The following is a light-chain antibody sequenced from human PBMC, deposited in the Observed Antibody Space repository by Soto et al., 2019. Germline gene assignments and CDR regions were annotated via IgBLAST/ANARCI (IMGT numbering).Light chain of an antibody. CDR3: SSYAGSNKSV. CDR2: EVS. Sequence: QSALTQPPSASGSPGQSVTISCTGTSSDVGGYNYVSWYQQHPGKAPKLMIYEVSKRPSGVPDRFSGSKSGNTASLTVSGLQPEDEADYYCSSYAGSNKSVFVTGNKLTVL. CDR1: SSDVGGYNY. V-gene: IGLV2-8*01. J-gene: IGLJ1*01.